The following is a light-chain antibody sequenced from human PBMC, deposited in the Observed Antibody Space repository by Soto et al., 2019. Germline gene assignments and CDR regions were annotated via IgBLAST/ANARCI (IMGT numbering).Light chain of an antibody. CDR1: HDISNY. V-gene: IGKV1-33*01. CDR2: DAS. CDR3: QQYDNPMYT. Sequence: DIQMTQSPSSLSASVGDRVTITCQASHDISNYLNWYQQKPGKAPKPLIYDASNLETGVPSRFSGSGSGTDFTFTISSLQPEDIATYYCQQYDNPMYTFGQGTKLEIK. J-gene: IGKJ2*01.